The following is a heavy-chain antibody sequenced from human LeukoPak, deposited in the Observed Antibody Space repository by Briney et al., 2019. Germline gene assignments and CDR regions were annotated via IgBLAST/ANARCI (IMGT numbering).Heavy chain of an antibody. V-gene: IGHV4-39*01. CDR2: MYYGGGT. D-gene: IGHD3-10*01. Sequence: PSETLSLTCTVSGGSISETYYCAWIRQAPGKALEWIGSMYYGGGTYYNPSLKSRVTISVDASTKQFSLKLKSVTAANTAVYFCAPKRPMEIRRGTGGWFDPWGQGILVTVSS. CDR3: APKRPMEIRRGTGGWFDP. CDR1: GGSISETYY. J-gene: IGHJ5*02.